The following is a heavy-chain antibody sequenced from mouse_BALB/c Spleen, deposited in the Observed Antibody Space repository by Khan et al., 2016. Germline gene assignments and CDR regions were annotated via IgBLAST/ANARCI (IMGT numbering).Heavy chain of an antibody. Sequence: EVKLLESGPSLVKPSQTLSLTCSVTGDSITSGYWNWIRKFPGNKLEYMGYISYSDSTYYNPSLKSRLSITRDTSKNQFYLQLNSVTTEDTATYXCARSGVRHWFPYWGQGTLVTVSA. CDR2: ISYSDST. J-gene: IGHJ3*01. V-gene: IGHV3-8*02. CDR1: GDSITSGY. CDR3: ARSGVRHWFPY. D-gene: IGHD1-2*01.